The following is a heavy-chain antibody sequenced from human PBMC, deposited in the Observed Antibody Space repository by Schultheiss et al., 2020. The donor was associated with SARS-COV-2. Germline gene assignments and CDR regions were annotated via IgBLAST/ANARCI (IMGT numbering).Heavy chain of an antibody. V-gene: IGHV3-72*01. CDR2: TRNKANSYTT. D-gene: IGHD6-6*01. CDR3: ISIAARPKGPDY. Sequence: SLKISCAASGFTFSDHYMDWVRQAPGKGLEWVGRTRNKANSYTTEYAASVKGRFTISRDDSKNTLYLQMNSLKTEDTAVYYCISIAARPKGPDYWGQGTLVTVSS. CDR1: GFTFSDHY. J-gene: IGHJ4*02.